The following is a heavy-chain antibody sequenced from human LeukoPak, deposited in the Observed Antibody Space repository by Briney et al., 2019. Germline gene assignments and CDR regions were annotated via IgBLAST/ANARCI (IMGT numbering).Heavy chain of an antibody. Sequence: ASVKVSCKASGYTFTGYYMHWVRQAPGQGLEWMGWINPNSGGTNYAQKFQGRVTMTRDTSISTAYMELSRLRSDDTAVYYCARGSHYYDSSGLRGAFAIWGQGTMVTVSS. D-gene: IGHD3-22*01. CDR3: ARGSHYYDSSGLRGAFAI. J-gene: IGHJ3*02. V-gene: IGHV1-2*02. CDR2: INPNSGGT. CDR1: GYTFTGYY.